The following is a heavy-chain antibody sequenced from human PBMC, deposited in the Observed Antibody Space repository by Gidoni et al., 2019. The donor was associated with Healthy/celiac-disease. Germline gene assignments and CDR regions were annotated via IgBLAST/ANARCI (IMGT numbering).Heavy chain of an antibody. CDR3: AKDPREGGEPDKDY. Sequence: EVQLLASGGGLVQPGGSLRLSCAASGFTFSSYAMSWVRQAPGKGLEWVSAISGSGGSTYYADAVKGRFTISRDNSKNTLYLQMNSLRAEDTAVYYCAKDPREGGEPDKDYWGQGTLVTVSS. D-gene: IGHD4-17*01. J-gene: IGHJ4*02. CDR2: ISGSGGST. CDR1: GFTFSSYA. V-gene: IGHV3-23*01.